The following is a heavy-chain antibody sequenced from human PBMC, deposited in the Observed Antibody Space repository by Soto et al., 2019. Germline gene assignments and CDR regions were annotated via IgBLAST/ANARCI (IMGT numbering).Heavy chain of an antibody. Sequence: GESLKISCKTSGHRFTTYWISWVRQMPGKGLEYMGKINPTDSETNYSPSFEGHVTFSVDRSTSTAYVRWNSLKASDTAMYYCARPTMTSTSFYYAMDVWGQGTTVTVYS. CDR2: INPTDSET. D-gene: IGHD4-17*01. CDR3: ARPTMTSTSFYYAMDV. CDR1: GHRFTTYW. V-gene: IGHV5-10-1*01. J-gene: IGHJ6*02.